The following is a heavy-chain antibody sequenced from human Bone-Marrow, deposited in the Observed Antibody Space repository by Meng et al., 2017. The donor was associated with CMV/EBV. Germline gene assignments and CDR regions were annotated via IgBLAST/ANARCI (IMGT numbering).Heavy chain of an antibody. V-gene: IGHV3-74*01. CDR2: INSDGSST. CDR3: ARHCSSTSCYDY. Sequence: ESLKISCADSGFTFSSYWMQWVRQAPGKGLVRVSRINSDGSSTRYADSVKGRFTISRDNAKNTLYLQMNSLRAEDTAVYYCARHCSSTSCYDYWGQGTLVTVSS. D-gene: IGHD2-2*01. J-gene: IGHJ4*02. CDR1: GFTFSSYW.